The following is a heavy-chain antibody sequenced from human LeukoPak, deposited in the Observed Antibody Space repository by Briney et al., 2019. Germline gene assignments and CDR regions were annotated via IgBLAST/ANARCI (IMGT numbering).Heavy chain of an antibody. Sequence: PSETLSLTCTVSGGSISSYYWSWIRQPPGQGLEWIGYIFHTGSASYNPSLRSRVTMSVDTSKNQFSLRLTSVSAADTAVYYCARYGSGNTEFDYWGQGTLVTVSS. CDR3: ARYGSGNTEFDY. CDR2: IFHTGSA. J-gene: IGHJ4*02. CDR1: GGSISSYY. V-gene: IGHV4-59*01. D-gene: IGHD3-10*01.